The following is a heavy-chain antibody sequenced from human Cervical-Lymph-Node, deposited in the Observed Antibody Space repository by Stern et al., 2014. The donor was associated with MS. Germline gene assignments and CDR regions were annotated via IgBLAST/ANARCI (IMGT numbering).Heavy chain of an antibody. CDR1: GGSISSRY. J-gene: IGHJ4*02. CDR2: ISHSGDT. Sequence: QLQLQESGPGLVKPSETLSLTCAVSGGSISSRYWGWIRQPPGKGLEWIGLISHSGDTKYNPSLKSRVTISLDTSKNPFSLTVTSVTAADTAVYYCARLSTAVDFWGQGTLVTVSS. V-gene: IGHV4-59*08. CDR3: ARLSTAVDF.